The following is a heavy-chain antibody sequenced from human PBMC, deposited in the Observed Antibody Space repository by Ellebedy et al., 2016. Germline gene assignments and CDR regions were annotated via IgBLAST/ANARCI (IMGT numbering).Heavy chain of an antibody. J-gene: IGHJ6*03. CDR3: ARVLRGPTPYYYYMDV. V-gene: IGHV4-30-4*08. Sequence: SETLSLTXAVSGGSISSGGYSWTWIRQPPGKGLESIGYIYYSGNTYYNPSLKSRVTISLDTSENQFFLKLNSVTAADTAVYYCARVLRGPTPYYYYMDVWGKGTTVIVSS. CDR1: GGSISSGGYS. CDR2: IYYSGNT. D-gene: IGHD3-10*01.